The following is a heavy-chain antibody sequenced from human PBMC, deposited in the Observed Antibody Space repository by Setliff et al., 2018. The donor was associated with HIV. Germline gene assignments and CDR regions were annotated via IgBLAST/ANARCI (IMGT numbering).Heavy chain of an antibody. D-gene: IGHD3-10*01. V-gene: IGHV4-4*07. CDR3: ARSIYGSGTYPLDV. Sequence: KPSETLSLTCNYSGNSFSGYHWNWIRQPAGKGLEWLGRIYYTGSTEYNPSLKSRLTMSMDTSKDQFSLRLVSLTTADTAVYYCARSIYGSGTYPLDVWGQGTLVTVSS. J-gene: IGHJ4*02. CDR1: GNSFSGYH. CDR2: IYYTGST.